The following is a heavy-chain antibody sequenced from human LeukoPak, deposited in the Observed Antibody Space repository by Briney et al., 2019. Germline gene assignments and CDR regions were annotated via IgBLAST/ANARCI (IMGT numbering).Heavy chain of an antibody. Sequence: PSETLSLTCTVSGGSISSYYWSWIPQPAGKGLEWIGRIYTSGSTNYNPSLKSRVTMSVDTSKNQFSLKLSSVTAADTAVYYCARVRGITMVRGVIIFADAFDIWGQGTMVTVSS. J-gene: IGHJ3*02. CDR2: IYTSGST. CDR3: ARVRGITMVRGVIIFADAFDI. D-gene: IGHD3-10*01. V-gene: IGHV4-4*07. CDR1: GGSISSYY.